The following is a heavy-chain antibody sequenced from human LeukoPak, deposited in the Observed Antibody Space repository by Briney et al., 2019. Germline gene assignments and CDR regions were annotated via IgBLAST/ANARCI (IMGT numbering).Heavy chain of an antibody. CDR1: GYTFTTYD. CDR3: ARDSDYYDILTGYRPKLSY. V-gene: IGHV1-8*01. D-gene: IGHD3-9*01. CDR2: MNPNTGDT. Sequence: ASVKVSCKTSGYTFTTYDINWVRQATGQGLEWMGWMNPNTGDTGYAQKFQGRVTITADESTSTAYMELSSLRSEDTAVYYCARDSDYYDILTGYRPKLSYWGQGTLVTVSS. J-gene: IGHJ4*02.